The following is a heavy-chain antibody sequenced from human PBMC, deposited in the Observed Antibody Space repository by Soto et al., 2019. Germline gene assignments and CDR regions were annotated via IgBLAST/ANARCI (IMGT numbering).Heavy chain of an antibody. CDR3: ARATGEKGIGP. J-gene: IGHJ5*02. CDR2: TYYRSKWYY. V-gene: IGHV6-1*01. CDR1: GDSVSTNSAA. D-gene: IGHD7-27*01. Sequence: QVQLQQSGPGLVKPSQTLSLTCAISGDSVSTNSAAGNWIRQSPSRGLEWLGRTYYRSKWYYEYALSVKSRITINPDTSKNQFSLQLNSVTPEDTAVYYCARATGEKGIGPWGQGTLVTVSS.